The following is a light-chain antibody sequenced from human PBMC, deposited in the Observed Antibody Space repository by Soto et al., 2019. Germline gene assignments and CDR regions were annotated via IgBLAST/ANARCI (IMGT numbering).Light chain of an antibody. V-gene: IGLV2-18*01. CDR2: EVS. Sequence: QSVLTQPPSVCGSPGQSVTISCTGTSTDFVSYNRVSWYQQPPGTAPKLMIYEVSKRPSGVPDRFSGSKSGNTASLTISGLQAADEADYYCSLYTSENAYVFGTGTKVTAL. J-gene: IGLJ1*01. CDR1: STDFVSYNR. CDR3: SLYTSENAYV.